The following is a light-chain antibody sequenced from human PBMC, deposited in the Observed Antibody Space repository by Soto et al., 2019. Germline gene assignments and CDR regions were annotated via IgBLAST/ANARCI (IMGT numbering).Light chain of an antibody. J-gene: IGLJ1*01. V-gene: IGLV4-69*01. CDR2: LNSDGSH. CDR1: SGHSSYA. Sequence: QLVLTQSPSASASLGASVKLTCTLSSGHSSYAIAWHQQQPEKGPRYFMKLNSDGSHSKGDGIPDRFSGSSSGAERYLTISSLQSEDEADSYCQTWGTGIQVFGTGTKVTVL. CDR3: QTWGTGIQV.